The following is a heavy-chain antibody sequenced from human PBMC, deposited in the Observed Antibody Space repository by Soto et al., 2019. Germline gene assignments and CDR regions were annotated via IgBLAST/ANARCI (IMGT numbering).Heavy chain of an antibody. CDR2: IKQDGSEI. Sequence: EVQLVESGGGLVQPGESLRLSCAASGFTLSSYWMSWVRQAPGKGLEWVANIKQDGSEIFYVDSVKGGFTISRDNAKNSLYLQLNSLRAEDTAVYYCARSTMVRGVIINDWGQGTLVTVSS. J-gene: IGHJ4*02. V-gene: IGHV3-7*01. D-gene: IGHD3-10*01. CDR3: ARSTMVRGVIIND. CDR1: GFTLSSYW.